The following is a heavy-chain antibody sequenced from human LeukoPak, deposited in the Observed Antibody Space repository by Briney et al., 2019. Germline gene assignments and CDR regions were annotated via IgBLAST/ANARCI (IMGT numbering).Heavy chain of an antibody. J-gene: IGHJ4*02. CDR3: ALLVLGPSNAIVVVPAATNDY. Sequence: ASVKVSCKASGYTFTGYYMHWVRQAPGQGLEWMGWINPNSGGTNYAQKFQGRVTMTRDTSISTAYMELSRLRSDDTAVYYCALLVLGPSNAIVVVPAATNDYWGQGTLVTVSS. CDR2: INPNSGGT. D-gene: IGHD2-2*01. CDR1: GYTFTGYY. V-gene: IGHV1-2*02.